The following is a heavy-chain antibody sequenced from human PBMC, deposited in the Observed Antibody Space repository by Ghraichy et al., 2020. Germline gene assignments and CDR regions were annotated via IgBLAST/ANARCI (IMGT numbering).Heavy chain of an antibody. CDR3: AKELSSSSTALAY. CDR2: ISGSADST. Sequence: GGSLRLSCAASGFTFSSYAMSWVRQAPGMGLEWVSGISGSADSTFYADSVKGRFTISRDSSENTLYLQMSSLRAEDTAVYYCAKELSSSSTALAYWGQGTLVTVSS. D-gene: IGHD2-21*02. CDR1: GFTFSSYA. J-gene: IGHJ4*02. V-gene: IGHV3-23*01.